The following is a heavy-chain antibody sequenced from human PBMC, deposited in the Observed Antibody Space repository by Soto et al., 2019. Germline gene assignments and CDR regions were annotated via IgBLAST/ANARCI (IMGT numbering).Heavy chain of an antibody. CDR1: GGSFSGYY. V-gene: IGHV4-34*01. D-gene: IGHD4-17*01. CDR3: ARTPYGDSAGDWFDP. J-gene: IGHJ5*02. Sequence: QVQLQQWGAGLLKPSETLSLTCAVYGGSFSGYYWSWIRQPPGKGLEWIGEINHSESTNYNPSLKRRVTISVDTSKHQFSMKLSSVTAADTAVYYCARTPYGDSAGDWFDPWGQGTLVTVSS. CDR2: INHSEST.